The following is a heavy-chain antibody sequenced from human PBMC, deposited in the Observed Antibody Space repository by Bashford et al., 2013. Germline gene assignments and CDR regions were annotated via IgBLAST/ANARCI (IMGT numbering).Heavy chain of an antibody. Sequence: SETLSLTCTVSGGSISSYYWSWIRQPAGKGLEWIGRIYTSGSTNYNPSLKGRFTISRDNSKNMLYLQMNSLRDEDTALYHCAKGTLFSCSGPACYPLDSWGQGTLVTVSS. V-gene: IGHV4-4*07. CDR3: AKGTLFSCSGPACYPLDS. J-gene: IGHJ4*02. D-gene: IGHD2-15*01. CDR2: IYTSGST. CDR1: GGSISSYY.